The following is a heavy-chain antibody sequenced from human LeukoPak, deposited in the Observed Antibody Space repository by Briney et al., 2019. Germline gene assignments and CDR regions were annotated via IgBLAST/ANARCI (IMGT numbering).Heavy chain of an antibody. CDR2: ISTTSSTI. J-gene: IGHJ4*02. D-gene: IGHD3-10*01. CDR3: ARDLTMVRGKYYFDY. Sequence: GGSLRLSCAASGFTVSTNYMTWVRQAPGKRLEWVSYISTTSSTIYYADSVKGRFTISRDNAKNSLYLQMNSLRAEDTAVYYCARDLTMVRGKYYFDYWGQGTLVTVSS. CDR1: GFTVSTNY. V-gene: IGHV3-48*01.